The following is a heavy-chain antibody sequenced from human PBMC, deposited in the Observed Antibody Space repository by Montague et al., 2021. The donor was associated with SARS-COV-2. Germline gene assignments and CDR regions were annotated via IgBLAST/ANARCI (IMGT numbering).Heavy chain of an antibody. CDR3: ARGPRLGNCPGGVCCLFDY. J-gene: IGHJ4*02. CDR2: IYYSGST. V-gene: IGHV4-31*03. CDR1: GGSISSGGYY. D-gene: IGHD2-8*02. Sequence: TLSLTCTVSGGSISSGGYYWSWIRQHPGKGLECIGYIYYSGSTYYNPSLKRRVTISVDTSKNQFSLKVSSVTAAATAVYDCARGPRLGNCPGGVCCLFDYWGQGTLVTVSS.